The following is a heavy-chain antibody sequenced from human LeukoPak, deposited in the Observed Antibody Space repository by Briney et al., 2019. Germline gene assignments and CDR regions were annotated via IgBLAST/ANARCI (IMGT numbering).Heavy chain of an antibody. J-gene: IGHJ4*02. CDR1: GFTFSSYG. CDR3: AKAWIVAAVDY. Sequence: GGSLRLSCAASGFTFSSYGMQWVRQAPVKGLEWVAFIQYDGSNKYYADSVKGRFTISRDNSKNTVYLQMNSLRAEDTAVYYCAKAWIVAAVDYWGQGTLVTVST. V-gene: IGHV3-30*02. D-gene: IGHD1-26*01. CDR2: IQYDGSNK.